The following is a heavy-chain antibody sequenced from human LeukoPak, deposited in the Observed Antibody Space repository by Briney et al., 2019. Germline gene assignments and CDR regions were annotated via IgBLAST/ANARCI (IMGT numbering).Heavy chain of an antibody. Sequence: GGSLRLSCAASEFTFSNYGMSWVRQAPGNGLEWVSTITGSGGSTYYADSVKGRFTISRDNSKNTLYLQMNSLRAEDTAVYYCGKGGYSYGTLDYWGQGTLVTVSS. CDR3: GKGGYSYGTLDY. CDR2: ITGSGGST. CDR1: EFTFSNYG. V-gene: IGHV3-23*01. J-gene: IGHJ4*02. D-gene: IGHD5-18*01.